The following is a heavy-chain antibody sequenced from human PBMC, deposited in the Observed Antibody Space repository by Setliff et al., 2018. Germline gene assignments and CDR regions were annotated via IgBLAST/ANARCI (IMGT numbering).Heavy chain of an antibody. CDR1: GASFSDYY. Sequence: TLSLTCTVYGASFSDYYWGWIRQPPGKGLEWIAEINQSGNTNYNPSLNSRVSVSVDTPTNQFSLKLSSVTAADTAVYCCRFWSGYYKNDYWGQGTLVTVSS. CDR3: RFWSGYYKNDY. D-gene: IGHD3-3*01. J-gene: IGHJ4*01. V-gene: IGHV4-34*01. CDR2: INQSGNT.